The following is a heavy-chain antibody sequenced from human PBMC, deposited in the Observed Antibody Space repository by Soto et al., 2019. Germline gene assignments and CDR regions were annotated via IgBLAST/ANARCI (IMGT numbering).Heavy chain of an antibody. CDR3: ARVSDCSGGGCYSSFDY. CDR1: GGTLSRYA. V-gene: IGHV1-69*13. CDR2: ITPVFGTP. D-gene: IGHD2-15*01. Sequence: SVKVSCKASGGTLSRYAISWVRLAPGQGLEWMGGITPVFGTPKYAQKFQGRVTITADESTSTAYMELRSLRSEDTAVYYCARVSDCSGGGCYSSFDYWGQGTLVTVSS. J-gene: IGHJ4*02.